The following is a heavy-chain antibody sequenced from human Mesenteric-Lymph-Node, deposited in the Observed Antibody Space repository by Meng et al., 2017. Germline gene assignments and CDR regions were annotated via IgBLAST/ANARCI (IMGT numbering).Heavy chain of an antibody. CDR3: ARDSGSGESGYASDY. V-gene: IGHV3-23*01. J-gene: IGHJ4*02. CDR2: ISDSGGST. CDR1: GFTFSSYV. Sequence: GESLKISCAVSGFTFSSYVMNWVRQAPGKGLEWVSTISDSGGSTYYADSVKGRFTISRDNSKNTLYLQMNSLRAEDTAVYYCARDSGSGESGYASDYWGQGTLVTVSS. D-gene: IGHD5-12*01.